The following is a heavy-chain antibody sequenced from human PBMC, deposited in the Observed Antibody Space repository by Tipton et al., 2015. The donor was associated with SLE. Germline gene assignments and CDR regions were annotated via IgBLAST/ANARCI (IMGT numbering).Heavy chain of an antibody. CDR2: INPNSGGT. CDR1: GYTFTVDH. Sequence: QSGAEVKKPGASVKVSCKASGYTFTVDHMHWVRQAPGQGLEWMGWINPNSGGTNYAQKFQGRVTMTRDTSISTAYMELSRLRSDDTAVYYCARRGVGAFNWFDPWGQGTLVTVSS. J-gene: IGHJ5*02. D-gene: IGHD1-26*01. V-gene: IGHV1-2*02. CDR3: ARRGVGAFNWFDP.